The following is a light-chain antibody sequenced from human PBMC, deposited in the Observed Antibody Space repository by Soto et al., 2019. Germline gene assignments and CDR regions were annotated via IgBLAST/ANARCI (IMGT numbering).Light chain of an antibody. J-gene: IGKJ2*01. V-gene: IGKV1-39*01. CDR2: GAS. CDR3: QQSYRSPYT. CDR1: QSINIY. Sequence: IQMTQSPSSLSASVGDSVTVTCRASQSINIYLNWYHQKPGKAPTLLIYGASSLQSGVSSRFTGGGSRTDFTLTISSLQPEDFATFYCQQSYRSPYTFVQGTKLEIK.